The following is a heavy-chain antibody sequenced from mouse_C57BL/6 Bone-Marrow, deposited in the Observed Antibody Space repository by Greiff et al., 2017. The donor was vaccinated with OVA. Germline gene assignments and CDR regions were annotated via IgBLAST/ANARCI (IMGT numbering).Heavy chain of an antibody. J-gene: IGHJ1*03. CDR2: IDPSDSYT. Sequence: QVQLQQPGAELVRPGTSVKLSCKASGYTFTSYWMHWVKQRPGQGLEWIGVIDPSDSYTNYNQKFKGKATLTVDTSSSTAYMQLSSLTSEDSAVYYCVRAGDITPGVAHFEVWGTRTTRTVSS. CDR1: GYTFTSYW. CDR3: VRAGDITPGVAHFEV. V-gene: IGHV1-59*01. D-gene: IGHD1-1*01.